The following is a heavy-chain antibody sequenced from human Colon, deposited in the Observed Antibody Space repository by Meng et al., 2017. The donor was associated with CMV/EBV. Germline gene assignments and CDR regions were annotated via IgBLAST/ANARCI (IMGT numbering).Heavy chain of an antibody. CDR1: GGSFSGYY. V-gene: IGHV4-34*01. CDR3: ARGGRQYSGSYHPYYYYGMDV. Sequence: SETLSLTCAVYGGSFSGYYWSWIRQPPGKGLEWIGEINYSGSTNYNPSLKSRVTISVDTSKNQFSLKLSSVTAADTAVYYCARGGRQYSGSYHPYYYYGMDVWGQGTTVTVSS. D-gene: IGHD1-26*01. CDR2: INYSGST. J-gene: IGHJ6*02.